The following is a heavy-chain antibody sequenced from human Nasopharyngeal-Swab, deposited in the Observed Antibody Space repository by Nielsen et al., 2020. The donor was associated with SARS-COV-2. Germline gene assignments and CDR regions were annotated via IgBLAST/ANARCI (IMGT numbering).Heavy chain of an antibody. V-gene: IGHV3-33*01. CDR3: VRALGEEGDY. CDR2: IWYDGTNR. D-gene: IGHD3-10*01. CDR1: GFTFSRYG. Sequence: GESLKISCEASGFTFSRYGIHWVRQAPGKGLEWVAVIWYDGTNRYYADSVKDRFTISRDNSKNTLDLQMNSLKAVDTAIYYCVRALGEEGDYWGQGTPVTVSS. J-gene: IGHJ4*02.